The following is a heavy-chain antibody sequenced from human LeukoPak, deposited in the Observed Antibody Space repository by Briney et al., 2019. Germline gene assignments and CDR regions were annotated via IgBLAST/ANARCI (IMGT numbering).Heavy chain of an antibody. CDR1: GFTFSSYG. Sequence: GGTLRLSCAASGFTFSSYGMSWVRQAPGKGLEWVSAISGSGGSTYYADSVKGRFTISRDNSKNTLYLQMNSLRAEDTAVYYCATPPRIAVAGTVDYWGQGTLVTVSS. J-gene: IGHJ4*02. V-gene: IGHV3-23*01. CDR2: ISGSGGST. D-gene: IGHD6-19*01. CDR3: ATPPRIAVAGTVDY.